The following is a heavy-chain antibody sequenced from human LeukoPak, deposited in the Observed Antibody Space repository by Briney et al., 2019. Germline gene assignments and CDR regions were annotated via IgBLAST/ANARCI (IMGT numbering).Heavy chain of an antibody. CDR2: IYYSGST. CDR3: ARDNSVRDEAWWFNP. D-gene: IGHD5-24*01. Sequence: SETLSLTCTVSGGSISSYYWNWIRQPPGKGLEWIGYIYYSGSTNYNPSLKSRLTISLDMSKNQFSLKLTSVTAADTAVYYCARDNSVRDEAWWFNPWGQGTLVTVSS. V-gene: IGHV4-59*12. J-gene: IGHJ5*02. CDR1: GGSISSYY.